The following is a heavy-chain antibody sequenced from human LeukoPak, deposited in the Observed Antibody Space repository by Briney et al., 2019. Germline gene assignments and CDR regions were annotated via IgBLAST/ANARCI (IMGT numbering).Heavy chain of an antibody. CDR3: ARDRGVDYDILTGYRGWGEYNY. Sequence: AASVKVSCKASGYTFTGYYMHWVRQAPGQGLEWMGWINPNSGGTNYAQKFQGRVTMTRDTSISTAYMELSRLRSDDTAVYYCARDRGVDYDILTGYRGWGEYNYWGQGTLVTVSS. CDR2: INPNSGGT. D-gene: IGHD3-9*01. V-gene: IGHV1-2*02. J-gene: IGHJ4*02. CDR1: GYTFTGYY.